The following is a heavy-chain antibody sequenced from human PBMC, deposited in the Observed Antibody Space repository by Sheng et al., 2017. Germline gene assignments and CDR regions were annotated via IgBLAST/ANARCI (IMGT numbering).Heavy chain of an antibody. CDR1: GGSFSGYY. CDR3: ARHRWRSWYYFDY. CDR2: INHSGST. J-gene: IGHJ4*02. Sequence: QVQLQQWGAGLLKPSETLSLTCAVYGGSFSGYYWNWIRQPPGKGLEWIGEINHSGSTNYNPSLKSRVTISVDTSKNQFSLKLSSVTAADTAVYYCARHRWRSWYYFDYWGQGTLVTVSS. V-gene: IGHV4-34*01. D-gene: IGHD6-13*01.